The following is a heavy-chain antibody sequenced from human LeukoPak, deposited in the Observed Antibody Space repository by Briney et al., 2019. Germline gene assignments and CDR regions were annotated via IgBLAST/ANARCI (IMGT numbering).Heavy chain of an antibody. D-gene: IGHD5-12*01. J-gene: IGHJ4*02. CDR1: GGSISTYY. CDR3: ARGGGYASPIGY. Sequence: ASETLSLTCTLSGGSISTYYWSWIRQPPGGGLEWIGYIYHSGSTNYNPSLKSRVTISVDTSKNQFSLKLSSVTAADTAVYYCARGGGYASPIGYWGQGALVTVSS. V-gene: IGHV4-59*01. CDR2: IYHSGST.